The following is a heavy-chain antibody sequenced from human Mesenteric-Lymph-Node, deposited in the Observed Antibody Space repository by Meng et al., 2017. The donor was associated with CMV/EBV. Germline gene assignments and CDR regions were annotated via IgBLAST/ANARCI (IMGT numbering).Heavy chain of an antibody. Sequence: GSLRLSCTVSGGSISGNYWSWIRQPPGKGPEWIGYIHHSGSTHYKTSLMSRVTISVDKSKNQFSLKLNSVTAADTAVYYCARMTGSYINYWFDLWGQGALVTVSS. CDR2: IHHSGST. J-gene: IGHJ5*02. CDR1: GGSISGNY. D-gene: IGHD3-9*01. CDR3: ARMTGSYINYWFDL. V-gene: IGHV4-59*01.